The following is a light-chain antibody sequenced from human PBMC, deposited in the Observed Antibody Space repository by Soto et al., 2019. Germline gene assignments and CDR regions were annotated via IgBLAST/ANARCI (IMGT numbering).Light chain of an antibody. J-gene: IGKJ1*01. V-gene: IGKV1-5*01. CDR3: QQYNSDSTWT. CDR1: QSISSW. CDR2: DAS. Sequence: DIQMTQSPSTLSASVGDRVTITCRASQSISSWLAWYQQKPGKATKLLIYDASSLESGVPSRFSGSGYGTEFPLTISSLQPDDFATYYCQQYNSDSTWTFGQGPKVEIK.